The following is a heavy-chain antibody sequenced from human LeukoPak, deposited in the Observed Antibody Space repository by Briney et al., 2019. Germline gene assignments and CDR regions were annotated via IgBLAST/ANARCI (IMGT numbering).Heavy chain of an antibody. CDR2: IYTSGST. V-gene: IGHV4-4*09. CDR1: GGSISSYY. D-gene: IGHD2-2*01. J-gene: IGHJ2*01. Sequence: SETLSLTCTVSGGSISSYYWSWIRQPPGKGLEWIGYIYTSGSTNYNPSLKSRVAISVDTSKNQFSLKLSSVTAADTAVYYCARSPMGYCSSTSCYDYWYFDLWGRGTLVTVSS. CDR3: ARSPMGYCSSTSCYDYWYFDL.